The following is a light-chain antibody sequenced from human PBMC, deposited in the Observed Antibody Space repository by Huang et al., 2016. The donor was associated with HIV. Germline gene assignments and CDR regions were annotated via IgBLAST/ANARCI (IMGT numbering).Light chain of an antibody. CDR3: QQRNNWPPWT. CDR1: QSIGSD. CDR2: DAS. V-gene: IGKV3-11*01. Sequence: EIVLTQSPATLSLSPGEGATLPCRASQSIGSDLAWWQQRPGQAPRLLIYDASIRATGIPARFSGRGSGTDVTLTISSLEPEDFAVYYCQQRNNWPPWTFGQGTKVELK. J-gene: IGKJ1*01.